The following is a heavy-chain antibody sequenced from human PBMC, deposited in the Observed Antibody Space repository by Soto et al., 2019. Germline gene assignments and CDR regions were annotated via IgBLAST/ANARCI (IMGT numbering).Heavy chain of an antibody. V-gene: IGHV1-18*01. J-gene: IGHJ4*02. Sequence: QVHLVQSGAEVKKPGASVKVSCKASGYTFTSYGITWVRQAPGQGLEWMGWISAHNGNTDYAQKLQGRVIVTRDTSTSTAYMELRRLISDGTAVSYCARGRYGDYWGQGALVTVSS. CDR1: GYTFTSYG. CDR2: ISAHNGNT. CDR3: ARGRYGDY. D-gene: IGHD1-1*01.